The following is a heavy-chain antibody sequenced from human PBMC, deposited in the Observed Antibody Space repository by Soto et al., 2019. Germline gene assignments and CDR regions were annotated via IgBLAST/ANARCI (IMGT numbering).Heavy chain of an antibody. V-gene: IGHV1-46*01. Sequence: ASVKVSCKASGYTFTSYYMHWVQQAPGQGLEWMGIINPSGGSTSYAQKFQGRVTMTRDTSTSTVYMELSSLRSEDTAVYYCARDRHSGDYYYYYGMDVWGQGTTVTVSS. CDR3: ARDRHSGDYYYYYGMDV. CDR1: GYTFTSYY. D-gene: IGHD2-21*02. CDR2: INPSGGST. J-gene: IGHJ6*02.